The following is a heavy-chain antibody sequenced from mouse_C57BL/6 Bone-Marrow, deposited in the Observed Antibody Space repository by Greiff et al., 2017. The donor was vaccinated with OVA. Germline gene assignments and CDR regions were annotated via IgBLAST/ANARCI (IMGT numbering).Heavy chain of an antibody. D-gene: IGHD4-1*01. CDR3: ARSGTEWYFDV. CDR2: IDPSDSET. V-gene: IGHV1-52*01. Sequence: VKLQQPGAELVRPGSSVKLSCKASGYTFTSYWMHWVKQRPIQGLEWIGNIDPSDSETHYNQKFKDKATLTVDKSSSTAYMQLSSLTSEDSAVYYCARSGTEWYFDVWGTGTTVTVSS. CDR1: GYTFTSYW. J-gene: IGHJ1*03.